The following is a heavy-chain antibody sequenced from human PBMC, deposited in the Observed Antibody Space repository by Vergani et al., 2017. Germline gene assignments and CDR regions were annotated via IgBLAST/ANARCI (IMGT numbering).Heavy chain of an antibody. CDR1: GYTFPSYG. CDR2: ISAYNGNP. Sequence: QVQLVQSGAEVKKPGASVKVSCKASGYTFPSYGISWVRQAPGQGLEWMGWISAYNGNPNYAQKLQGRVTMTTDTSTSTAYMELRSLRSDDTAVYYCARVVIDLAARPNXFDPWGQGTLVTVSS. CDR3: ARVVIDLAARPNXFDP. D-gene: IGHD6-6*01. V-gene: IGHV1-18*04. J-gene: IGHJ5*02.